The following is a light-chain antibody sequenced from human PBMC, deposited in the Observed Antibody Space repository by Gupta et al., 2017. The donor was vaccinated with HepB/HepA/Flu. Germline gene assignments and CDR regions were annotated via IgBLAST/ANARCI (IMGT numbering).Light chain of an antibody. CDR1: SSNIGKNS. Sequence: QSVLTQPPSMSAAPGQRITISCSGTSSNIGKNSVSWYHHFPGTAPKLLIYEDTKRPSGISDRFSGSKSGTSATLDSTGLQTGDEADYYCETWDDSLSAGVFGGGTKLTVL. CDR2: EDT. J-gene: IGLJ2*01. V-gene: IGLV1-51*02. CDR3: ETWDDSLSAGV.